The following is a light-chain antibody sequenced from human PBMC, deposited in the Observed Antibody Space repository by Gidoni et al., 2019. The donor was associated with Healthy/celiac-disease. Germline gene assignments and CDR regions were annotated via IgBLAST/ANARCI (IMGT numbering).Light chain of an antibody. CDR1: QGISSY. CDR2: AAS. CDR3: QQYYSYPWT. V-gene: IGKV1-8*01. J-gene: IGKJ1*01. Sequence: AIRMTQSPSSFSASTGDRVTITCRASQGISSYLAWYQQKPGKAPKLLIYAASTLQSGVPSRSNGSGSGTDFTLTISCLQSEDFATYYCQQYYSYPWTFGQGTKVEIK.